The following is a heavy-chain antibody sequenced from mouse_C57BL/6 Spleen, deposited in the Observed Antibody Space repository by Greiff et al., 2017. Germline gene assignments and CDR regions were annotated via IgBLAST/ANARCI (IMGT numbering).Heavy chain of an antibody. J-gene: IGHJ2*01. CDR1: GFTFRSYA. Sequence: EVHLVESGGGLVKPGGSLKLSCAASGFTFRSYAMSWVRQTPDKRLEWVATISDGGSYTYYPANVKGRFTISRDNAKNNLYLQMSHLKSEDTARYYCARDSSGYGYFDDWGQGTTRTVSS. D-gene: IGHD3-2*02. V-gene: IGHV5-4*01. CDR2: ISDGGSYT. CDR3: ARDSSGYGYFDD.